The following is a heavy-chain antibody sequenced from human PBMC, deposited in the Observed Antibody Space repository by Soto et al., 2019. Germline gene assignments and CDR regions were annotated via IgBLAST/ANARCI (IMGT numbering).Heavy chain of an antibody. J-gene: IGHJ4*02. CDR3: ARQHNYGSFDY. CDR1: GYSFTTYW. V-gene: IGHV5-51*01. CDR2: LYPGDSDT. Sequence: GESLKISCKGSGYSFTTYWIGWVRQMPGKGLEWMGILYPGDSDTKYSPSFQGQVTISADKPISTAYLQWSSLKASDTAMYYCARQHNYGSFDYWGQGTLVTVSS. D-gene: IGHD3-10*01.